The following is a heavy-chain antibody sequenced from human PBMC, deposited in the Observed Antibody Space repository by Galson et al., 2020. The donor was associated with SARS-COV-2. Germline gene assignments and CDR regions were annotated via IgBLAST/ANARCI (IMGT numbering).Heavy chain of an antibody. Sequence: ASVKVSCKASGYTFTSYYMHWVRQAPGQGLEWMGIIDPSGGNTTYAQKFQGRVTMTRDTSTSTVYMYLSSLRSEDTAVYYCARPHDFGGYLPDSWGQGTLITVSS. CDR1: GYTFTSYY. CDR3: ARPHDFGGYLPDS. V-gene: IGHV1-46*03. CDR2: IDPSGGNT. J-gene: IGHJ5*01. D-gene: IGHD4-17*01.